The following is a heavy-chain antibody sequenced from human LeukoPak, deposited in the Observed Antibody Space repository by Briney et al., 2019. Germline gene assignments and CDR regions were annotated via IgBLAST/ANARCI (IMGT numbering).Heavy chain of an antibody. Sequence: PGGSLRLSCASSGFTFSSYGMHWVRQAPGKGLEGVAFIRYDGSNKYYIDSVKGRFTISRDNSKNTLYLQMNSMRAEDTAVYYCATGSSSGWYGRIHCWGQGTLVTVS. V-gene: IGHV3-30*02. CDR1: GFTFSSYG. CDR3: ATGSSSGWYGRIHC. J-gene: IGHJ4*02. D-gene: IGHD6-19*01. CDR2: IRYDGSNK.